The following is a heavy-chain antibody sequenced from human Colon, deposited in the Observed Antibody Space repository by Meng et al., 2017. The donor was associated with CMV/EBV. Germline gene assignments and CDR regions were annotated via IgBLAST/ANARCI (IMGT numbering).Heavy chain of an antibody. CDR2: ISGSTGYT. V-gene: IGHV1-18*01. CDR3: ARGRPNWSGVLDY. J-gene: IGHJ4*02. CDR1: GYTFTSYG. D-gene: IGHD1-1*01. Sequence: QVHLGESGVEVREPGASVLCSCRSSGYTFTSYGINWGRQAPGQGLEWMGWISGSTGYTNRAQKFQGRVTMTTDTSTSTAYLALTSLTSNDTAVYYCARGRPNWSGVLDYWGQGTLVTVSS.